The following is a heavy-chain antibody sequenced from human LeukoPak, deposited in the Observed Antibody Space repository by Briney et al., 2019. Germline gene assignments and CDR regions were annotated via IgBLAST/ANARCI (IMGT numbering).Heavy chain of an antibody. CDR2: ISYDGSNK. V-gene: IGHV3-30-3*01. CDR3: AKGALEIRGVIHQPLWFDP. J-gene: IGHJ5*02. Sequence: GGSLRLSCAASGFTFSSYAMHWVRQAPGKGLEWVAVISYDGSNKYYADSVKGRFTISRDNSKNTLYLQMNSLRAEDTAVYYCAKGALEIRGVIHQPLWFDPWGQGTLVTVSS. D-gene: IGHD3-10*01. CDR1: GFTFSSYA.